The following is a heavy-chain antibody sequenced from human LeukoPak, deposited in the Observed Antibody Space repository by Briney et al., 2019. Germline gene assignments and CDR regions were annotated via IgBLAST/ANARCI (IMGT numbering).Heavy chain of an antibody. D-gene: IGHD3-22*01. CDR1: GFTFSSYG. CDR3: AKDVRNVDYYDSSGPEDY. Sequence: GRSLRLSCAASGFTFSSYGMHWVRQAPGKGLEWVAVIWYDGSNKYYADSVKGRFTISRDNSKNTLYLQMNSLRAEDTAVYYCAKDVRNVDYYDSSGPEDYWGQGTLVTVSS. V-gene: IGHV3-33*06. J-gene: IGHJ4*02. CDR2: IWYDGSNK.